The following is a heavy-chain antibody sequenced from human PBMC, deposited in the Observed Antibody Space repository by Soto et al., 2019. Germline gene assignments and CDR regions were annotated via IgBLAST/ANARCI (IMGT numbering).Heavy chain of an antibody. D-gene: IGHD6-19*01. J-gene: IGHJ1*01. CDR1: GFTFDDYA. V-gene: IGHV3-9*01. CDR2: ISWNSGSI. Sequence: EVQLVESGGGLVQPGRSLRLSCAASGFTFDDYAMHWVRQAPGKGLEWVSGISWNSGSIGYADSVKGRFTISRDNAKNSLYLQMNSLRAEDTALYYYAKDIAVAVLKYFQHWGQGTLVTVSS. CDR3: AKDIAVAVLKYFQH.